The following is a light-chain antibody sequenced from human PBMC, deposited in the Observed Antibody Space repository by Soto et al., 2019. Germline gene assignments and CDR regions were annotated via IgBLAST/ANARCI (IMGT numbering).Light chain of an antibody. V-gene: IGKV3D-20*02. CDR1: QSVSRSY. J-gene: IGKJ1*01. CDR2: GAS. Sequence: EVVLTQSPGTLSLPPGERATLSCRASQSVSRSYLAWYQQKPGQAPRLLISGASSRATGIPDRFSGSGSGTDFTLIISRLEPEDFAVYYCQQRSNWPRTFGQGTKVEIK. CDR3: QQRSNWPRT.